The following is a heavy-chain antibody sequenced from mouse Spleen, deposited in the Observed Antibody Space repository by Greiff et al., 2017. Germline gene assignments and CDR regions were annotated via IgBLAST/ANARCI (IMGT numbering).Heavy chain of an antibody. CDR1: GFNIKDTY. V-gene: IGHV14-3*02. CDR2: IDPANGNT. Sequence: VQLKESGAELVKPGASVKLSCTASGFNIKDTYMHWVKQRPEQGLEWIGRIDPANGNTKYDPKFQGKATITADTSSNTAYLQLSSLTSEDTAVYYCARQLGLRPYWGQGTLVTVSA. CDR3: ARQLGLRPY. D-gene: IGHD3-1*01. J-gene: IGHJ3*01.